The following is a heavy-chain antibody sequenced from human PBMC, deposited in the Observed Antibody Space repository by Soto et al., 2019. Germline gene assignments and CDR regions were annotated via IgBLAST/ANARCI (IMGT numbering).Heavy chain of an antibody. CDR1: GGSISSYY. V-gene: IGHV4-59*01. CDR2: IYYSGST. CDR3: ARGHLDPTDYGGNSKLFPLDY. Sequence: PSETLSLTCTVSGGSISSYYWSWIRQPPGKGLEWIGYIYYSGSTNYNPSLKSRVTISVDTPKNQFSLKLSSVTAADTAVYYCARGHLDPTDYGGNSKLFPLDYWGQGTLVTVSS. J-gene: IGHJ4*02. D-gene: IGHD4-17*01.